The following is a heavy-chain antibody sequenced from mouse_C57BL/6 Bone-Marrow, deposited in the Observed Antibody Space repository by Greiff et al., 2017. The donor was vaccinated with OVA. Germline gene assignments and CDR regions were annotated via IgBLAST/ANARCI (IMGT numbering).Heavy chain of an antibody. J-gene: IGHJ2*01. Sequence: VHLQQSGAELVRPGTSVKVSCKASGYAFTSYLIDWVKQRPGQGLEWIGVINPGSGGTNYNEKFKGKATLTVDKSSSTAYMQLSSLTSEDSAVYCGAAGGGNYYLDYWGQGTTLTVSS. CDR3: AAGGGNYYLDY. V-gene: IGHV1-54*01. D-gene: IGHD3-3*01. CDR2: INPGSGGT. CDR1: GYAFTSYL.